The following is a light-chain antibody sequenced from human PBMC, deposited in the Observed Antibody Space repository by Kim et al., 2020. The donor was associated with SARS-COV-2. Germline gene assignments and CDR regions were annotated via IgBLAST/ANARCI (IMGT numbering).Light chain of an antibody. J-gene: IGKJ3*01. V-gene: IGKV1-39*01. CDR3: QQSYGTPFT. CDR2: SAS. Sequence: ASVGDRVTITCRASLSISINLNWYQQKPGKAPNLLIYSASSLPTGVPSRFSGSGSGTDFTLTISSLQPEDFATYYCQQSYGTPFTFGPGTKVDFK. CDR1: LSISIN.